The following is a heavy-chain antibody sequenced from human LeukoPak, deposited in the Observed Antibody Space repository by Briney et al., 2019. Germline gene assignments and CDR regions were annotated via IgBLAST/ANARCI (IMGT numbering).Heavy chain of an antibody. CDR1: GYTFTSYD. CDR2: MNPNSGNT. CDR3: ARDPLRYFDWLPRRAPESNWFDP. D-gene: IGHD3-9*01. Sequence: GASVKVSCKASGYTFTSYDINWVRQATGQGREWMGWMNPNSGNTGYAQKFQGRVTMTRNTSISTAYMELSSLRSEDTAVYYCARDPLRYFDWLPRRAPESNWFDPWGQGTLVTVSS. V-gene: IGHV1-8*01. J-gene: IGHJ5*02.